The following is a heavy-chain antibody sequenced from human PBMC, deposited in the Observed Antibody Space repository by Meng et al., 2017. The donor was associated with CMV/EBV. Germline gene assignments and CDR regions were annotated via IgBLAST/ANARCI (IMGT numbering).Heavy chain of an antibody. CDR3: ASHNVLLWFGELGY. CDR2: IKQDGSEK. CDR1: GFTFSSYW. Sequence: GESLKISCAASGFTFSSYWMSWVRQAPGKGLEWVANIKQDGSEKYYVDSVKGRLTISRDNAKNSLYLQMNSLRAEDTAVYYCASHNVLLWFGELGYWGQGTLVTVSS. J-gene: IGHJ4*02. V-gene: IGHV3-7*01. D-gene: IGHD3-10*01.